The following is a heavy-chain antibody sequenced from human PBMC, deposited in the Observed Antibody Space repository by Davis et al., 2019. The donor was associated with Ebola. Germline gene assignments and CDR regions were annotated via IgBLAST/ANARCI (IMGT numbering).Heavy chain of an antibody. Sequence: ASVKVSCKASGYTFTSYYMHWVRQAPGQGLEWMGIINPSGGSTSYAQKFQGRVTMTRDTSTSTVYMELSSLRSEDTAVYYCARDLRHCSSTSCYMRYYYYYGMDVWGQGTTVTVSS. J-gene: IGHJ6*02. V-gene: IGHV1-46*01. CDR3: ARDLRHCSSTSCYMRYYYYYGMDV. D-gene: IGHD2-2*02. CDR2: INPSGGST. CDR1: GYTFTSYY.